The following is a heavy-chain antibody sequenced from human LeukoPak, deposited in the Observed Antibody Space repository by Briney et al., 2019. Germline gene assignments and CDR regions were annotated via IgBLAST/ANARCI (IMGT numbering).Heavy chain of an antibody. D-gene: IGHD6-13*01. V-gene: IGHV4-59*08. J-gene: IGHJ4*02. Sequence: SETLSLTSTVSGGXISSYYCSWIRQPPGKGREWIARIFYSGSPTYNPSIKSRVTISFDTSKNQFSLKLSSVTAADTAVYYCARVGHIAAAGTYDYWGQGTLVTVSS. CDR3: ARVGHIAAAGTYDY. CDR2: IFYSGSP. CDR1: GGXISSYY.